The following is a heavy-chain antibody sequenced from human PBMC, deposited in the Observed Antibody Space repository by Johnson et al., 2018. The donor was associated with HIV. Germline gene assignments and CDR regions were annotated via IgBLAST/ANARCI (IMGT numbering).Heavy chain of an antibody. CDR1: GFTFSSYE. V-gene: IGHV3-48*03. D-gene: IGHD3-3*01. CDR3: ARVNFWGGRPAFDI. CDR2: ISSSGSTI. J-gene: IGHJ3*02. Sequence: VQLVESGGGLVQPGGSLRLSCAASGFTFSSYEMNWVRQAPGKGLEWVSYISSSGSTIYYADSVKGRFTISRDNAKNSLYLQMNSLRAEDTAVYYCARVNFWGGRPAFDIWGQGTMVTVSS.